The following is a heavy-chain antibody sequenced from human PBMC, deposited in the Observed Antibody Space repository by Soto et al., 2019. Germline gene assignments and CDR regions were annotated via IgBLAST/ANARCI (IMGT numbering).Heavy chain of an antibody. CDR1: GGTFSSYA. J-gene: IGHJ4*02. D-gene: IGHD2-15*01. Sequence: QVQLVQSGAEVKKPGASVKVSCKASGGTFSSYAISWVRQAPGQGLEWMGGIIPIFGTANYAQKFQGRVTITADESTSTAYMELSSLRSEDTAVYYCAIRPQYCSGGSCYFNYWGQGTLVTVSS. V-gene: IGHV1-69*01. CDR3: AIRPQYCSGGSCYFNY. CDR2: IIPIFGTA.